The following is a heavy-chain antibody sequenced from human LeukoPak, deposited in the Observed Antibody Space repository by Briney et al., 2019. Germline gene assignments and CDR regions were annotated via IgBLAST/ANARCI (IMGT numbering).Heavy chain of an antibody. V-gene: IGHV1-2*02. CDR2: INPNSGDK. CDR1: VYTFTGYY. CDR3: ARALPPAYSSGWYEDAFDI. D-gene: IGHD6-19*01. J-gene: IGHJ3*02. Sequence: GASVKVSCKGSVYTFTGYYMHWVRQAPGHGLEWMGWINPNSGDKNYAQKFQGRVTMTRDTSISTAYMELSRLRSDDTAVYYCARALPPAYSSGWYEDAFDIWGQGTMVTVSS.